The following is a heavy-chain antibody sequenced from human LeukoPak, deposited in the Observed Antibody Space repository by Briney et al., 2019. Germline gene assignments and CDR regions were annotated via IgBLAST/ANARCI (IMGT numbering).Heavy chain of an antibody. CDR1: GYTFTSYD. J-gene: IGHJ6*02. V-gene: IGHV1-8*01. CDR2: MNPNSGNT. D-gene: IGHD5-24*01. CDR3: ARGGGERHYYYYYGMDV. Sequence: GASVKVSCKASGYTFTSYDINWVRQATGQGLEWMGWMNPNSGNTGYAQKFQGRVTMTRNTSISTAYMELSSLRPEDTAVYYCARGGGERHYYYYYGMDVWGQGTTVTVSS.